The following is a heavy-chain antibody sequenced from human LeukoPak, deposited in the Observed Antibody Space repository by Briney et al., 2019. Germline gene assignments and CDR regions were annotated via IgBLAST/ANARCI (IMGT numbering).Heavy chain of an antibody. Sequence: GGSLRLSCAASGFTFSSYSMNWVRQAPGKGLEWVSSVSSSSSYIYYADSVKGRFTISRDNAKNSLYLQMNSLRAEDTAVYCCARGVEVAVPFDYWGQGTLVTVSS. D-gene: IGHD6-19*01. V-gene: IGHV3-21*01. CDR2: VSSSSSYI. CDR3: ARGVEVAVPFDY. CDR1: GFTFSSYS. J-gene: IGHJ4*02.